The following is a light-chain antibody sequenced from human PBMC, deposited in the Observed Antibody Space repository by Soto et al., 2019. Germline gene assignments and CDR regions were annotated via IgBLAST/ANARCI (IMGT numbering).Light chain of an antibody. CDR2: ENN. CDR1: NFNIGNNY. V-gene: IGLV1-51*02. Sequence: QSVLTQTPSVSAAPGQTVTISCSGSNFNIGNNYVSWYQQLPGTAPKLLIYENNKRPSGIPDRFSGSKSGASATLGITGLQTGDEADYYCGTWVSSLSVWVFGGGTKLTVL. J-gene: IGLJ3*02. CDR3: GTWVSSLSVWV.